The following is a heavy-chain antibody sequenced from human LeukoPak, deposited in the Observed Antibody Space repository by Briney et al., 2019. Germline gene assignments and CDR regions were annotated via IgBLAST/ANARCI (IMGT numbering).Heavy chain of an antibody. J-gene: IGHJ1*01. V-gene: IGHV1-3*01. Sequence: GASVKVSCKASGYTFTSYAMHWVRQAPGQRLEWMGWINAGNGNTKYSQKFQGRVTITRDTSASTAYMELSSLRSEDTAVYYCARAISGSYYFQHWGQGTLVTVSS. D-gene: IGHD1-26*01. CDR1: GYTFTSYA. CDR2: INAGNGNT. CDR3: ARAISGSYYFQH.